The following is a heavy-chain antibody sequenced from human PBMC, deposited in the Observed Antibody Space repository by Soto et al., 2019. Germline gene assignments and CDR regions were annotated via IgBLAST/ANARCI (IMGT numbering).Heavy chain of an antibody. J-gene: IGHJ4*02. V-gene: IGHV3-30-3*01. Sequence: GGSLRLSCAASGFTFSSYAMHWVRQAPGKGLEWVAVISYDGSNKYYADSVKGRFTISRDNSKNTLYLQMNSLRAEDTAVYYCAREYFDGEDYWGQGTLVTVSS. CDR2: ISYDGSNK. CDR3: AREYFDGEDY. D-gene: IGHD4-17*01. CDR1: GFTFSSYA.